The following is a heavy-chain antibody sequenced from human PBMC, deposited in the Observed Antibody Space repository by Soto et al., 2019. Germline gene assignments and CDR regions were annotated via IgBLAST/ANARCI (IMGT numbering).Heavy chain of an antibody. CDR1: GFPLATSGVG. V-gene: IGHV2-5*02. D-gene: IGHD1-26*01. J-gene: IGHJ4*02. CDR3: AYRALYSGSYWDGGYFDY. CDR2: IYWDDDK. Sequence: QITLKESGPTRVKTTQTLALTCNFSGFPLATSGVGVGWIRQPPGKALEWLAVIYWDDDKRYNPSLKSRLTITKDTSNNEVVLIMTDVDPSDTATYYCAYRALYSGSYWDGGYFDYWGRGTLVTVSS.